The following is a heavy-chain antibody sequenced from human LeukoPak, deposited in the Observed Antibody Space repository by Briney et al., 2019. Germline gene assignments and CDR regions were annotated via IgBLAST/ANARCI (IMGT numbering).Heavy chain of an antibody. CDR3: AKDRHYSSNLFDY. V-gene: IGHV3-23*01. CDR1: GCTFSTYA. Sequence: GGSLRLSCAASGCTFSTYAMTWVRQPPGKGLEWVSLISGTGGSTYYADSVKGRFTISRDNSKNTLYLQMNSLRAEDTAMYYCAKDRHYSSNLFDYWGQGTLVTVSS. J-gene: IGHJ4*02. D-gene: IGHD6-19*01. CDR2: ISGTGGST.